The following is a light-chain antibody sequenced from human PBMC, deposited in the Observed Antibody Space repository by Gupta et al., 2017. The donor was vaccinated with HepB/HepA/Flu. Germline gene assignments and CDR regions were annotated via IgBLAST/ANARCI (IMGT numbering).Light chain of an antibody. CDR2: GAS. V-gene: IGKV3-20*01. J-gene: IGKJ5*01. CDR1: QSVSSSY. CDR3: QQYGSSIT. Sequence: EIVLTQSPGTLSLSPGERATLSCRASQSVSSSYLAWYQQKPGQAPRLLIYGASSRATGITDRFSGSGSGTDFTLTISRLEPEDFAVYYCQQYGSSITFGQGTRLEIK.